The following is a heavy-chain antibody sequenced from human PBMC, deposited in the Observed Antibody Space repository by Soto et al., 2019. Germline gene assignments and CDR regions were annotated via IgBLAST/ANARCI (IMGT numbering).Heavy chain of an antibody. V-gene: IGHV3-15*07. CDR2: IKSKTDGGTT. CDR1: SVSNAW. D-gene: IGHD3-3*01. J-gene: IGHJ6*02. CDR3: TTAPHVTIFPRAYYYGMDV. Sequence: SVSNAWMNWVRQGPGKGLEWVGRIKSKTDGGTTDYAAPVKGRFTISRDDSKNTLYLQMNSLKTEDTAVYYCTTAPHVTIFPRAYYYGMDVWGQGTTVTVSS.